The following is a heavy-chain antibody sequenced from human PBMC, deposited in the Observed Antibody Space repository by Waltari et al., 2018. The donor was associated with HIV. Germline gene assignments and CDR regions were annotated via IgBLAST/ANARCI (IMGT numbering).Heavy chain of an antibody. CDR3: ARAPVPYDFWSGYPYYFDF. CDR2: IYYSGST. CDR1: GASISSGDYY. V-gene: IGHV4-30-4*01. Sequence: QVQLQESGPGLVKPSQTLSLTCTVPGASISSGDYYWSWIRQPPGKGLEWIGYIYYSGSTYYNPSLQSRVTVSVDTSKSHFSLKLSSVTAADTAVYYCARAPVPYDFWSGYPYYFDFWGQGTLVTVSS. D-gene: IGHD3-3*01. J-gene: IGHJ4*02.